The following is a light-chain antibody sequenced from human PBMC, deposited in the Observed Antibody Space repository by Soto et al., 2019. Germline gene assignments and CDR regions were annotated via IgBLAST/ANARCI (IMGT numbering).Light chain of an antibody. CDR3: AQRRWPWT. V-gene: IGKV3-11*01. CDR2: DAS. Sequence: EIVLTQSPATLSLSPGERATLSCRASQSVSSQFAWYQPKPGQAPRLLIYDASNRATGIPDRFSGSGSGTDGTLTTSSRGPEDVAVYDCAQRRWPWTVGQGTKVDIK. J-gene: IGKJ1*01. CDR1: QSVSSQ.